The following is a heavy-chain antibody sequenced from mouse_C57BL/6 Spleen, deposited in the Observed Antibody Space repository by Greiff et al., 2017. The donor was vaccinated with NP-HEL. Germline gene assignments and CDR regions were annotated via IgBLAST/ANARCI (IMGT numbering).Heavy chain of an antibody. J-gene: IGHJ4*01. V-gene: IGHV1-18*01. D-gene: IGHD1-1*01. Sequence: VQLQQSGPELVKPGASVKIPCKASGYTFTDYNMDWVKQSHGKSLEWIGDINPNNGGTIYNQKFKGKAKLTVDKSSSTAYMELRSLTSEDTAVYYCARIYYYGSGYAMDYWGQGTSVTVSS. CDR1: GYTFTDYN. CDR3: ARIYYYGSGYAMDY. CDR2: INPNNGGT.